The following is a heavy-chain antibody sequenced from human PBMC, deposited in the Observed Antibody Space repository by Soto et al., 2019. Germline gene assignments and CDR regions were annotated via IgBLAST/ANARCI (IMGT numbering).Heavy chain of an antibody. V-gene: IGHV4-31*03. CDR1: GGSISSGGYY. CDR3: ARDAVVVVAANRGPAAFDI. CDR2: IYYSGST. Sequence: SETLSLTCTVSGGSISSGGYYWSWIRQHPGKGLEWIGYIYYSGSTYYNPSLKSRVTISVDTSKNQFSLKLSSVTAADTAVYYCARDAVVVVAANRGPAAFDIWGQGTMVTVSS. J-gene: IGHJ3*02. D-gene: IGHD2-15*01.